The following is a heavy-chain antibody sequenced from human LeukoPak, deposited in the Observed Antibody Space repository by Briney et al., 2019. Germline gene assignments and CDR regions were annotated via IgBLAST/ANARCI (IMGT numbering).Heavy chain of an antibody. D-gene: IGHD6-13*01. Sequence: PSETLSLTCAVSGGSISSSNWWSWVRQPPGKGLEWIGEIYHSGSTNYNPSLKSRVTISVDKSENQFSLKLSSVTAADTAVYYCARGKAAKQLVVWGQGTLVTVSS. CDR3: ARGKAAKQLVV. V-gene: IGHV4-4*02. CDR2: IYHSGST. J-gene: IGHJ4*02. CDR1: GGSISSSNW.